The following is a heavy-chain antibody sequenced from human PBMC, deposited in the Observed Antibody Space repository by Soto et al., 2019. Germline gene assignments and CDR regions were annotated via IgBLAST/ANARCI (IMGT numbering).Heavy chain of an antibody. CDR1: CYTFTTHG. CDR3: ARVGDLGDYFDY. Sequence: APMKVSLKASCYTFTTHGNSWGRQAPGQGLEWMGWISAYNGNTNYAQKLQGRVTMTTDTSTSTAYMELRSLRSDDTAVYYCARVGDLGDYFDYWGQGTLVTVSS. D-gene: IGHD2-21*01. J-gene: IGHJ4*02. V-gene: IGHV1-18*01. CDR2: ISAYNGNT.